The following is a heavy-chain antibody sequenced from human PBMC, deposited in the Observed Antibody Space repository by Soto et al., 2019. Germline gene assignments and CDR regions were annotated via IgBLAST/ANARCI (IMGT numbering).Heavy chain of an antibody. V-gene: IGHV1-69*12. Sequence: QVQLVQSGAEVKKPGSSVKVSCKASGGTFSSYAISWVRQAPGQGLEWMGGIIPIFGTADYAQKFQGRVAITVAESTSTAYMELSSLRSEDTAVYYCASVETQRYYYGMDVWGQGTTVTVSS. J-gene: IGHJ6*02. CDR3: ASVETQRYYYGMDV. D-gene: IGHD2-15*01. CDR1: GGTFSSYA. CDR2: IIPIFGTA.